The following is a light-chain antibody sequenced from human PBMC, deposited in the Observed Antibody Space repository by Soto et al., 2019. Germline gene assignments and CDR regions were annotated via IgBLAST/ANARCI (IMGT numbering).Light chain of an antibody. Sequence: SALTQPASVSGSPGQSITISCTGTSSDVGSYNLVSWYQQHPGKAPKLMIYEVSKRPSGVSNRFSGSKSGNTASLTISGLQAEDEADYYCCSYAGYSYVFGVGTKVTVL. V-gene: IGLV2-23*02. J-gene: IGLJ1*01. CDR3: CSYAGYSYV. CDR1: SSDVGSYNL. CDR2: EVS.